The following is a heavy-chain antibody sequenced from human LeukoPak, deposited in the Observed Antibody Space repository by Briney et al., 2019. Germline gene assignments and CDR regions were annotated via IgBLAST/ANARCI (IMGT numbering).Heavy chain of an antibody. CDR1: GGSISSGGYY. CDR3: ARDRSRMTTVTNANWFDP. J-gene: IGHJ5*02. Sequence: SETLSLTCTVSGGSISSGGYYWSWIRQPPGKGLEWIGYIYHSGSTYYNPSLKSRVTISVDRSKNQFSLKLSSVTAADTAVYYCARDRSRMTTVTNANWFDPWGQGTLVTVSS. D-gene: IGHD4-11*01. V-gene: IGHV4-30-2*01. CDR2: IYHSGST.